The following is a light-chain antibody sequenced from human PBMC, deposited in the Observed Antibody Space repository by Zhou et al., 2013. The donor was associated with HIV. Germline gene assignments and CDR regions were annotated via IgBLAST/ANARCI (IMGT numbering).Light chain of an antibody. V-gene: IGKV1-33*01. CDR2: DAS. Sequence: DIQMTQSPSSLSASVGDTVTITCQASQEISTSVDWYQQKPGKAPKLLIHDASDLETGVPPRFSGSGSETDFTLTIDGLQPEDFATYFCQQSYATPFTFGPGTEV. J-gene: IGKJ3*01. CDR1: QEISTS. CDR3: QQSYATPFT.